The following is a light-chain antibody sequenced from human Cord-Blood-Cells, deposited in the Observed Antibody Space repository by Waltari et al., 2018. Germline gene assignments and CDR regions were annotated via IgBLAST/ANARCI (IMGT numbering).Light chain of an antibody. V-gene: IGKV4-1*01. CDR2: WAS. J-gene: IGKJ1*01. CDR1: QSVLYSSNNKNY. Sequence: DIVMTQSPDSLAVSLGERATINYKSSQSVLYSSNNKNYLAWYQQKPGQPPKLLIYWASTRESGVPDRFSGSGSGTDFTPTISSLQAEDVAVYYCQQYYSTPWTFGQGTKVEIK. CDR3: QQYYSTPWT.